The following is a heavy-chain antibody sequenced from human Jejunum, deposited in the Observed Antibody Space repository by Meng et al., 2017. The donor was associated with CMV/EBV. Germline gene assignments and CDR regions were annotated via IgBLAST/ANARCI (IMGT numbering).Heavy chain of an antibody. CDR1: GGSINTNNW. V-gene: IGHV4-4*02. Sequence: VSGGSINTNNWWSWVRQPPGKGLEWIGEIYYSEGTNYNPSLESRVAISVDKSRSQFSLKLTSVTAADTAVYYCARTPTVTTRYFDSWGQGTLVTVSS. CDR2: IYYSEGT. J-gene: IGHJ4*02. D-gene: IGHD4-17*01. CDR3: ARTPTVTTRYFDS.